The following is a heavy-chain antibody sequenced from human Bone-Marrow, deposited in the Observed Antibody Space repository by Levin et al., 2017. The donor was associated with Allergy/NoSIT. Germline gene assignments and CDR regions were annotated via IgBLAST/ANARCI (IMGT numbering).Heavy chain of an antibody. CDR2: IYWDDDK. D-gene: IGHD3-10*01. CDR3: SHYVVQGDNLYFYYFIDF. Sequence: NESGPTLVKPTQTLTLTCTFSGFSLSTSGVGVGWIRQPPGKALEWLGIIYWDDDKRYRPSLRTRLNITKDTSKDQVVLTMSTMDPVDTGTHFCSHYVVQGDNLYFYYFIDFWGKGTTVTVSS. J-gene: IGHJ6*03. V-gene: IGHV2-5*02. CDR1: GFSLSTSGVG.